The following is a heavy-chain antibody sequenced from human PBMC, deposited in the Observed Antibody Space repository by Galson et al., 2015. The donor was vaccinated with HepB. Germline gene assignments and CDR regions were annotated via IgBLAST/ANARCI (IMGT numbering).Heavy chain of an antibody. J-gene: IGHJ2*01. CDR1: GDSVSSNSAA. D-gene: IGHD3-16*02. V-gene: IGHV6-1*01. CDR3: AREERLRLGELSQIRTNLDWYFDL. Sequence: CAISGDSVSSNSAAWNWIRQSPSRGLEWLGRTYYRSKWYNDYAVSVKSRITINPDTSKNQFSLQLNSVTPEDTAVYYCAREERLRLGELSQIRTNLDWYFDLWGRGTLVTVSS. CDR2: TYYRSKWYN.